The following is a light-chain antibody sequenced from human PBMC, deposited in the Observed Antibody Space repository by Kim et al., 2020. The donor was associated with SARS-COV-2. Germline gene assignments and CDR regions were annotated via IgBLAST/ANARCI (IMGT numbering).Light chain of an antibody. CDR2: DVS. J-gene: IGLJ2*01. Sequence: GQAITSTCTGTSSDVGGYNYVSWYQQHPGKAPKLMIYDVSKRPSVVSNRFSGSKSGDTASLTISGLQAEDEADYYCSSYTSSSSVVFGGGTQLTVL. CDR1: SSDVGGYNY. CDR3: SSYTSSSSVV. V-gene: IGLV2-14*04.